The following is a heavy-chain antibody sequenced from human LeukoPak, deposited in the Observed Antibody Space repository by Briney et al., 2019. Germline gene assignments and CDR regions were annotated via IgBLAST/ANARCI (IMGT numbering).Heavy chain of an antibody. CDR2: ISSSSYI. Sequence: GGSLRLSCAASGFTFSSYSMNWVRQAPGKGLEWVSSISSSSYIYYADSVKGRFTISRDNAKNSLYLQMNSLRAEDTAVYYCARDLGNYYDSSGHNPFDYWGQGTLVTVSS. J-gene: IGHJ4*02. CDR3: ARDLGNYYDSSGHNPFDY. V-gene: IGHV3-21*01. CDR1: GFTFSSYS. D-gene: IGHD3-22*01.